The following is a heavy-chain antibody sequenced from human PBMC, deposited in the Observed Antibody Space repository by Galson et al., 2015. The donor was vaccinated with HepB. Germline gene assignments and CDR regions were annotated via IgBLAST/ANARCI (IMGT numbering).Heavy chain of an antibody. CDR1: GYTFTAFA. CDR2: INTGNGIP. J-gene: IGHJ4*02. D-gene: IGHD6-19*01. CDR3: ARGSEYLDS. Sequence: SCKASGYTFTAFAMHWVRQAPGQRLEWMGWINTGNGIPKYSQKFQDRVTITRDTSAITAYMELRSLTSEDTAVYFCARGSEYLDSWGQGTLVTVSS. V-gene: IGHV1-3*04.